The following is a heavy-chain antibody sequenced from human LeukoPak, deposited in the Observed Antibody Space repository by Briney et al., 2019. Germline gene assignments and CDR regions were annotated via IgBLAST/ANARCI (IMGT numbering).Heavy chain of an antibody. CDR1: GGSISSSSYY. D-gene: IGHD3-22*01. CDR2: IYYSGST. J-gene: IGHJ4*02. CDR3: ARFGGYYYGFDY. V-gene: IGHV4-39*01. Sequence: PSETLSLTCTVSGGSISSSSYYWGWIRQPPGKGLEWIGSIYYSGSTYYNPSLKSRVTISVDTSKNQFSLKLSSVTAADTAVYYCARFGGYYYGFDYWGQGTLVTVSS.